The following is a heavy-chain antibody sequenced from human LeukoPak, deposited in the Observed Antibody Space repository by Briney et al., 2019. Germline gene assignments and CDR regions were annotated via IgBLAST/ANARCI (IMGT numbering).Heavy chain of an antibody. CDR3: AREGTAGRYYFDY. D-gene: IGHD3-10*01. Sequence: ASVKVSCKASGYTFSSHGITWVRQAPGQGLEWMGWISANNGNTNYARKLQGRVTVTTDTSTSIAYMELRSLRSDDTAVYYCAREGTAGRYYFDYWGQGTLVTVSS. CDR2: ISANNGNT. V-gene: IGHV1-18*01. J-gene: IGHJ4*02. CDR1: GYTFSSHG.